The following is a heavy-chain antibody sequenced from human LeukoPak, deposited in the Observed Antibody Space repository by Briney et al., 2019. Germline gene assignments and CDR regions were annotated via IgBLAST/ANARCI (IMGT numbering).Heavy chain of an antibody. Sequence: GGSLRLSCAASGFTFSSYSMNWVRQAPGKGLEWVSSISSSSSYIYYADSVKGRFTISRDNAKNSLYLQMNSLRAEDTAVYYCASGVLGYCSGTSCYEGVYWGQGTLVTVSS. CDR3: ASGVLGYCSGTSCYEGVY. D-gene: IGHD2-2*01. CDR2: ISSSSSYI. J-gene: IGHJ4*02. CDR1: GFTFSSYS. V-gene: IGHV3-21*01.